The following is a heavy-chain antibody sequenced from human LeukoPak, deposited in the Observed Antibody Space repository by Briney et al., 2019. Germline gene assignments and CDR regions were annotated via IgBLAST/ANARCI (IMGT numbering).Heavy chain of an antibody. J-gene: IGHJ4*02. V-gene: IGHV3-30-3*01. CDR2: ISYDGSNK. Sequence: PGGSLRLSCAASGFTFSSYAMHWVRQAPGKGLEWVAVISYDGSNKYYADSVKGRFTISRDNSKNTLYLQMNSLRAEDTAVYYCARGQDTNPPYWGQGTLVTVSS. CDR1: GFTFSSYA. CDR3: ARGQDTNPPY. D-gene: IGHD2-15*01.